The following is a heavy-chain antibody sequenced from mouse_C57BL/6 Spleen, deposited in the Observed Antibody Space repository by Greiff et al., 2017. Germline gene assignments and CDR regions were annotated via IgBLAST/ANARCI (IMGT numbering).Heavy chain of an antibody. Sequence: QVQLQQPGTELVKPGASVKLSCKASGYTFTSYWMHWVKQRPGQGLEWIGNINPSNGGTNYNEKFKSKATLTVDKSSSTAYLQISSLTSADSAVYYCAKCAYSSYYVAYWGQGTLVTVSA. J-gene: IGHJ3*01. V-gene: IGHV1-53*01. CDR2: INPSNGGT. CDR1: GYTFTSYW. CDR3: AKCAYSSYYVAY. D-gene: IGHD2-12*01.